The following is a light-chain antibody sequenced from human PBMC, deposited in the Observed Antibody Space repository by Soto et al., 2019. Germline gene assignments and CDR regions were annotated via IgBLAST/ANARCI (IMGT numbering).Light chain of an antibody. J-gene: IGLJ2*01. CDR1: SSDVGGYNH. CDR3: CSSTRLSTVV. CDR2: AVS. V-gene: IGLV2-14*01. Sequence: QSALPQPASVSGSPGQSITISCTGTSSDVGGYNHVSWYQHSPGKAPKLILFAVSDRPSGVSHRFSGSKSGNTASLTISGLQAEDEADYYCCSSTRLSTVVFGGGTKLTVL.